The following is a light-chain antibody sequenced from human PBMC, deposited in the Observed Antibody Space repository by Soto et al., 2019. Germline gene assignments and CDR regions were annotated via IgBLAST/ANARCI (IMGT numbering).Light chain of an antibody. CDR1: SSDVGGYNY. CDR2: DVS. CDR3: CSYTTSNTRQIV. J-gene: IGLJ1*01. Sequence: SVLTQPASVSGSPGQSITISCTGTSSDVGGYNYVSWYQHHPGKAPKLVIYDVSNRPSGVSNRFSGSKSGNTASLTISGLQPEDEADYYCCSYTTSNTRQIVFGTGTKVTVL. V-gene: IGLV2-14*03.